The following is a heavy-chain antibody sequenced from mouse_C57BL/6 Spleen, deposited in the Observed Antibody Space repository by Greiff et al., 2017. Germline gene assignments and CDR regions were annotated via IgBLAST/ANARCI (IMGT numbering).Heavy chain of an antibody. D-gene: IGHD1-1*01. CDR1: GFNIKDYY. J-gene: IGHJ1*03. Sequence: EVQLQQSGAELVRPGASVKLSCTASGFNIKDYYMHWVKQRPEQGLEWIGRIDPEDGDTEYAPKFPGKATMTADTSSNTAYLQLSSLTSEDTAVYYCTTPTTVVATGHWYFDVWGTGTTVTVSS. CDR3: TTPTTVVATGHWYFDV. CDR2: IDPEDGDT. V-gene: IGHV14-1*01.